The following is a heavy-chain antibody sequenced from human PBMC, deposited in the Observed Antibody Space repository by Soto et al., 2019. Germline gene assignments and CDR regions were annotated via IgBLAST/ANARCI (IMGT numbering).Heavy chain of an antibody. Sequence: GASVKVSCKASGYTFTDYHIRWVRQAPGQGLEWMGWINPNSGGTNYAQRFQGRVTMTRDTSISTAYMELSRLTSDDTAVYYCARGRHELEPFDPWGQGTLVTSPQ. D-gene: IGHD1-1*01. V-gene: IGHV1-2*02. CDR3: ARGRHELEPFDP. CDR2: INPNSGGT. CDR1: GYTFTDYH. J-gene: IGHJ5*02.